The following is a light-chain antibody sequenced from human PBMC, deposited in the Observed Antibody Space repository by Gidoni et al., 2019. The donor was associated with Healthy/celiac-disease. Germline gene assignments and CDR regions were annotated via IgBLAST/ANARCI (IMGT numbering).Light chain of an antibody. CDR1: QSVSSS. J-gene: IGKJ4*01. CDR2: DAS. V-gene: IGKV3-11*01. Sequence: IVLTQSPATLSLSPGERATLSCRASQSVSSSLAWYQQKPGQAPRLLIYDASTRATGIPARFSGSGSGTDFTLTISSLEPEDFAVYYCQQRSNWPPTFGGGTKVEIK. CDR3: QQRSNWPPT.